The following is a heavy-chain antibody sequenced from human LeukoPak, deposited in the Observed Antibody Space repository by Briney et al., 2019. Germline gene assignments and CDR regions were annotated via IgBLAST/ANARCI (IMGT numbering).Heavy chain of an antibody. D-gene: IGHD4/OR15-4a*01. J-gene: IGHJ3*02. Sequence: GGSLRLSCTTSGFTFSDFAISWVRRAPGKGLEWVGFIRSKDYGGATYYAASVKGRFTITRDDSKGIAYLQMRSLKIEDTAVYCAKTGALDIWGQGTMVTVSS. CDR1: GFTFSDFA. V-gene: IGHV3-49*04. CDR2: IRSKDYGGAT. CDR3: KTGALDI.